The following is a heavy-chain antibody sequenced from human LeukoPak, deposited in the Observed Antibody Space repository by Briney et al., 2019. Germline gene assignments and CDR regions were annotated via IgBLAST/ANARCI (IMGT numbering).Heavy chain of an antibody. V-gene: IGHV3-53*01. CDR3: ARASLHAFDI. D-gene: IGHD1-26*01. CDR2: IYSGGST. Sequence: GGSLRLSCAASGFTVSSNYMSWVRQAPGKGLEWVSVIYSGGSTYYADSVKGRFTISRDNSKNTLYLRMNSLRAEDTAVYYCARASLHAFDIWGQGTMVTVSS. J-gene: IGHJ3*02. CDR1: GFTVSSNY.